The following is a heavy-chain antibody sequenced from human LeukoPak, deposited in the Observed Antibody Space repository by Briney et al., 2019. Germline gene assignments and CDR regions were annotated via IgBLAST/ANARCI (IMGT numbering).Heavy chain of an antibody. V-gene: IGHV4-59*08. CDR1: GGSISTYY. D-gene: IGHD6-13*01. Sequence: SETLSLTCTVSGGSISTYYWTWIRQPPGKGLEWIGYVYYTGSTNYNPSLKSRVAISVDTSKNQFSLKLSSVTAADTAVYYCARVIAAAEHWFDPWGQGTLVTVSS. CDR2: VYYTGST. CDR3: ARVIAAAEHWFDP. J-gene: IGHJ5*02.